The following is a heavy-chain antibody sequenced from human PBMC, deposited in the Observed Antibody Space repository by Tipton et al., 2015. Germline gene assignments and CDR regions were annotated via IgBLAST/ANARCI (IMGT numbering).Heavy chain of an antibody. CDR2: VSWNGGRK. CDR3: ATDSSGYYH. CDR1: GFTFDDYG. D-gene: IGHD3-22*01. Sequence: SLRLSCAASGFTFDDYGMSWVRQAPGKGLEWVSGVSWNGGRKAYADSVKGRFTISRDNAKNSLYLQMNSLRAEDSAVYYCATDSSGYYHWGQGTLVTVSS. V-gene: IGHV3-20*04. J-gene: IGHJ5*02.